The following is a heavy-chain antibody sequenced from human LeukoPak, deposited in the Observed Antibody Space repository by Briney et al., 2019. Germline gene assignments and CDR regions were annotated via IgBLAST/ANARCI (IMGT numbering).Heavy chain of an antibody. CDR2: IKQDGSTK. Sequence: GGSLRLSCVASGFTFSSYWMSWVRQAPGKGLEWVANIKQDGSTKYYMDSVKGRFTISRDTAKNSLYLQMNSLRAEDTAVYYCARDPDGFDYWGQGTLVTVPS. J-gene: IGHJ4*02. D-gene: IGHD5-24*01. V-gene: IGHV3-7*04. CDR1: GFTFSSYW. CDR3: ARDPDGFDY.